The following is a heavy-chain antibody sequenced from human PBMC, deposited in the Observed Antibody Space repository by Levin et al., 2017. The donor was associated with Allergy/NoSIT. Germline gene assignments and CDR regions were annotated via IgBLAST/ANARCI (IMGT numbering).Heavy chain of an antibody. V-gene: IGHV4-34*01. CDR1: GGSFSGYY. CDR2: INHSGST. D-gene: IGHD1-26*01. Sequence: SETLSLTCAVYGGSFSGYYWSWIRQPPGKGLEWIGEINHSGSTNYNPSLKSRVTMSVDTSKNQFPLKLSSVTAADTAVYYCARNSNGYYSRWYFDLWGRGTLVTVSS. J-gene: IGHJ2*01. CDR3: ARNSNGYYSRWYFDL.